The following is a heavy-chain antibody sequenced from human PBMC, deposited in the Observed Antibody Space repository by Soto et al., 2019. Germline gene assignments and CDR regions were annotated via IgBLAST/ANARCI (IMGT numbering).Heavy chain of an antibody. J-gene: IGHJ6*02. D-gene: IGHD1-26*01. Sequence: KSSETLSLTCTVSGGSISSDDYYWNWIRQRPGKGLEWIGNIYYRGNTNYNPSLKSRIIMSMDMSENQFSLKLTSVTAADTAVYYCARGWEYYGMDVWGQGTKVTVYS. CDR2: IYYRGNT. CDR3: ARGWEYYGMDV. CDR1: GGSISSDDYY. V-gene: IGHV4-31*03.